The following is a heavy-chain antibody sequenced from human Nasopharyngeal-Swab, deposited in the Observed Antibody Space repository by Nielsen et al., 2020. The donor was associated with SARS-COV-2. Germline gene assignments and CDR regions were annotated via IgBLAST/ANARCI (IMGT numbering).Heavy chain of an antibody. J-gene: IGHJ4*02. CDR3: ARGIAAAGTIDY. CDR2: INAGNGNT. D-gene: IGHD6-13*01. V-gene: IGHV1-3*01. CDR1: GYTFTSYA. Sequence: ASVKVSCKASGYTFTSYAMHWVRQAPGQRLEWVGWINAGNGNTKYSQKFQGRVTITRDTSASTAYMELSSLRSEDTAVYYCARGIAAAGTIDYWGQGTLVTVSS.